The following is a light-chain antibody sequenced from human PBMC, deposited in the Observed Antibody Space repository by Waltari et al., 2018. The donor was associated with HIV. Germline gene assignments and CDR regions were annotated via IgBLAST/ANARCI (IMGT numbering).Light chain of an antibody. CDR1: QSVSSN. Sequence: EIVMTQSPATLSVSPGERATLPCRASQSVSSNLAWYQQKPGQAPRLLIYGASTRATGIPARFSGSGSGTEFTFTISSLQSEDFAVYYCQQYNTWPPLTFGGGTKVEI. CDR3: QQYNTWPPLT. V-gene: IGKV3-15*01. J-gene: IGKJ4*01. CDR2: GAS.